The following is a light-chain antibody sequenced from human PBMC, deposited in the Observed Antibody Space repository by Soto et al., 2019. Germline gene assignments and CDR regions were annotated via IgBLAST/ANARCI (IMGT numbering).Light chain of an antibody. CDR1: HSVSSSY. Sequence: EIVLTQSPGTLSLSPGERATLSCRASHSVSSSYLAWYQQKPGQAPRLLIYGASSRATGIPDRFSGSGSGTDFTRTISRLEPEYFAVYYCQQYGSSPPWTFGQGTQVEIK. V-gene: IGKV3-20*01. CDR3: QQYGSSPPWT. CDR2: GAS. J-gene: IGKJ1*01.